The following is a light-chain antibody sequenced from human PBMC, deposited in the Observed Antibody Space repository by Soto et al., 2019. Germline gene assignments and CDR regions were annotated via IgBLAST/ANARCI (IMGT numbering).Light chain of an antibody. CDR3: QQHINCSS. CDR2: KPS. J-gene: IGKJ4*01. Sequence: DIQMTQSPSTLSAAVGDRVTITCRASQSISSWLAWYQQKPGKAPKLLIYKPSSLESGVSSRFSGSGSATESAHTISFLQPHWIATYSCQQHINCSSFGGGTKVPI. V-gene: IGKV1-5*03. CDR1: QSISSW.